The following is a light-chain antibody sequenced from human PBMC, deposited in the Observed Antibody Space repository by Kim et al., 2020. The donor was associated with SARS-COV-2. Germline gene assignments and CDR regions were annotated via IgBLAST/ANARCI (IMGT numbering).Light chain of an antibody. Sequence: EIELTQSPGTLSVSPGERAALSCRASQNISNYLAWYQQKPGQVPRLLIYDASKRATGIPARFSGSGSGTDFTLTISSLEPEDCAVYYCQLRYRRLTFGGGTKVDIK. CDR1: QNISNY. V-gene: IGKV3-11*01. J-gene: IGKJ4*02. CDR3: QLRYRRLT. CDR2: DAS.